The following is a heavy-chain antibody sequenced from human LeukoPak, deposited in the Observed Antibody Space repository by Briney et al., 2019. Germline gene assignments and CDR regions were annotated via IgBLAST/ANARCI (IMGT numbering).Heavy chain of an antibody. D-gene: IGHD1-26*01. CDR1: GGSFSGYY. Sequence: SETLSLTCAVYGGSFSGYYWSWIRQPPGKGLEWIGSIYYSGSTYYNPSLKSRVTISVDTSKNQFSLKLSSVTAADTAVYYCARQVGWERPGNAFDIWGQGTMVTVSS. CDR3: ARQVGWERPGNAFDI. V-gene: IGHV4-34*01. J-gene: IGHJ3*02. CDR2: IYYSGST.